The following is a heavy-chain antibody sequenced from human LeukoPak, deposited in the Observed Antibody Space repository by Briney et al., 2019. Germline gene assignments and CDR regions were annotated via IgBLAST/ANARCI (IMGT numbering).Heavy chain of an antibody. CDR3: AGYYDILTGYLGFDY. CDR1: GFTFSSYS. V-gene: IGHV3-21*01. CDR2: ISSSSSYI. J-gene: IGHJ4*02. D-gene: IGHD3-9*01. Sequence: GGSLRLSCAASGFTFSSYSMNWVRQAPGKGLEWVSSISSSSSYIYYADSVKGRFTISRDNAKNSLYLQMNSLRAEDTAVYYCAGYYDILTGYLGFDYWGQGTLVTVSS.